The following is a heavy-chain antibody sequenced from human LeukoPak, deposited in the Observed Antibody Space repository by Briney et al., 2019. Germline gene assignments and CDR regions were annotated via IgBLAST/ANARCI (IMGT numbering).Heavy chain of an antibody. V-gene: IGHV1-3*01. CDR3: ARDSAYSGYDLGFAY. J-gene: IGHJ4*02. Sequence: GASVKVSCKASGYTFTSYAMHWVRQAPGQRLEWMGWINAGNGNTKYSQKFQGRVTITRDTSASTAYMELSSLRSEDTAVYYCARDSAYSGYDLGFAYWGQGTLVTVSS. CDR2: INAGNGNT. CDR1: GYTFTSYA. D-gene: IGHD5-12*01.